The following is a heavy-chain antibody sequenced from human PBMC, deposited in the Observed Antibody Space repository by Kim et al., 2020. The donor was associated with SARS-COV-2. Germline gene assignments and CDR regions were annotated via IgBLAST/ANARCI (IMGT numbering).Heavy chain of an antibody. CDR2: ISYDGSNK. V-gene: IGHV3-30-3*01. CDR3: ARGISVPTFDY. J-gene: IGHJ4*02. Sequence: GGSLRLSCAASGFTFSSYAMHWVRQAPGKGLEWVAVISYDGSNKYYADSVKGRFTISRDNSKNTLYLQMNSLRAEDTAVYYCARGISVPTFDYWGQGTLVTVSS. D-gene: IGHD3-16*02. CDR1: GFTFSSYA.